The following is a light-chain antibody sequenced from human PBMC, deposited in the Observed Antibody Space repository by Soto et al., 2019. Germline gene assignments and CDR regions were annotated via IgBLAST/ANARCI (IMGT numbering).Light chain of an antibody. Sequence: PGESAALSCRASQPVSSTFLAWYQPKPGQAPRLLIYGVSSRASGIPDRFFGSGSGTDFTLTINRLEPEDFAVYYCQQYANSPITFGQGTRLEIK. CDR2: GVS. V-gene: IGKV3-20*01. CDR1: QPVSSTF. J-gene: IGKJ5*01. CDR3: QQYANSPIT.